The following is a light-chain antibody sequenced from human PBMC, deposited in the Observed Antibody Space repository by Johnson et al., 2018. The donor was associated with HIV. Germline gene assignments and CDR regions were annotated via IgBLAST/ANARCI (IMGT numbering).Light chain of an antibody. V-gene: IGLV1-51*02. CDR2: ENN. Sequence: QSVLTQPPSVSAAPGQRVTISCSGSTSNIGNNYVSWYQQLPGTAPKLLIYENNKRPSGIPDRFSGSKSGTSATLGITGLQTGDEADYYCGTWDSSLSAGRVLGTGTKVTVL. J-gene: IGLJ1*01. CDR1: TSNIGNNY. CDR3: GTWDSSLSAGRV.